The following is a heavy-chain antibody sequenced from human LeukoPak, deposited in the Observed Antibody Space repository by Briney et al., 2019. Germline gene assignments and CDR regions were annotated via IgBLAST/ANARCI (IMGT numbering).Heavy chain of an antibody. D-gene: IGHD3-10*01. CDR1: GFTFSSYA. Sequence: GGSLRLSCAASGFTFSSYAMSWVRQAPGKGLDWVSAISGSGGSTYYADSVKGRFTISRDNSKNTLYPQINSLRPEDTALYYFARPMVRGVIMGVYYSVRWGQPTIVTVPS. CDR2: ISGSGGST. V-gene: IGHV3-23*01. J-gene: IGHJ6*01. CDR3: ARPMVRGVIMGVYYSVR.